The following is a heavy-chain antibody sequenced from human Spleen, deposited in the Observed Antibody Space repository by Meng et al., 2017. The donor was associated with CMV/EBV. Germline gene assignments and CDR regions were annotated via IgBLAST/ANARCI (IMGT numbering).Heavy chain of an antibody. CDR3: ARVFCSVSSCYAFDI. D-gene: IGHD2-15*01. V-gene: IGHV4-4*08. CDR2: MYNTGTT. J-gene: IGHJ3*02. Sequence: SETLSLTCTVSGDSISCAYWSWIRQPPGKGLEWIGNMYNTGTTNYNPSLKSRVTIPGDTSKNQFSLSLNSVTAADTSAYYCARVFCSVSSCYAFDIWGQGTMVTVSS. CDR1: GDSISCAY.